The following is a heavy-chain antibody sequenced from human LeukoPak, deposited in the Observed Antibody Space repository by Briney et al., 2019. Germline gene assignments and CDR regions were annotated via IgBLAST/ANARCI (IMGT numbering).Heavy chain of an antibody. CDR3: ARSRDAYILGH. CDR2: IYHSGST. J-gene: IGHJ4*02. CDR1: GGSISGYS. Sequence: PLETLCLTCTVSGGSISGYSWTWIRQPPGKGLEWIGYIYHSGSTNQNPSLKSRVTISLDTSKNQFSLKLNPESTADTAVYYCARSRDAYILGHWGQGNLFTVSS. V-gene: IGHV4-59*01. D-gene: IGHD5-24*01.